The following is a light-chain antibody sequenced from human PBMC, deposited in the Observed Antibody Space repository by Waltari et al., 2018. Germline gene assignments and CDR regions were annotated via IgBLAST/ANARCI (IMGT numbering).Light chain of an antibody. Sequence: QSVLTQPPSVSAAPGQKVTISCSGSSSNIGNNYVSWYQQFPGTAPKLLIYDKDRRPSGIPDRFSGSKSGTSATLGITGLQTGDEADYYCGTWDNSLSVFVFGTGTEVTVL. J-gene: IGLJ1*01. CDR2: DKD. CDR3: GTWDNSLSVFV. CDR1: SSNIGNNY. V-gene: IGLV1-51*01.